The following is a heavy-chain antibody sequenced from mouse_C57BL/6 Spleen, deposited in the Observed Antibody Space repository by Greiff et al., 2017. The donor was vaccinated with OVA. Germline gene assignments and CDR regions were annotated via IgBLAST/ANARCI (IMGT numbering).Heavy chain of an antibody. CDR3: ARRATGTNYFDY. V-gene: IGHV1-61*01. CDR1: GYTFTSYW. Sequence: QVQLQQPGAELVRPGSSVKLSCKASGYTFTSYWMDWVKQRPGQGLEWIGNIYPSDSETHYNQKFKDKATLTVDKSSSTAYMQLSSLTSEDSAVYYCARRATGTNYFDYWGQGTTLTVSS. J-gene: IGHJ2*01. CDR2: IYPSDSET. D-gene: IGHD4-1*02.